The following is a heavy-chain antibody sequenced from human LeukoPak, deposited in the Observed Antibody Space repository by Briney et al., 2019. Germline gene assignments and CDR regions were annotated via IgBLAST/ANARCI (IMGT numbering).Heavy chain of an antibody. D-gene: IGHD3-16*01. CDR2: IYSGGST. CDR1: GFIVTSNY. CDR3: ARDGGRWYFDY. V-gene: IGHV3-66*01. J-gene: IGHJ4*02. Sequence: GGSPRLSCAASGFIVTSNYMNWVRQAPGKGLEWVSVIYSGGSTYYADSVKGRFTISRDNSKNTLYLQMNSLRAEDTAVYYCARDGGRWYFDYWGQGTLVTVSS.